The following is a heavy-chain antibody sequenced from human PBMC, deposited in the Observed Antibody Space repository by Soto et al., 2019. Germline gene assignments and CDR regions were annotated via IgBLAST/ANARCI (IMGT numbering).Heavy chain of an antibody. J-gene: IGHJ6*02. CDR2: IWYDGSNI. V-gene: IGHV3-33*01. CDR3: ARTPVRGTAMVIRYGMDV. CDR1: GFTFSNYG. D-gene: IGHD5-18*01. Sequence: QVQLVESGGGVVQPGRSLRLSCTASGFTFSNYGMHWVRQAPGKGLEWVAVIWYDGSNIYYADSVKGRFTISRDNSKNTLYLQMNRLRTEDTAVYYCARTPVRGTAMVIRYGMDVWGQGTTVTVSS.